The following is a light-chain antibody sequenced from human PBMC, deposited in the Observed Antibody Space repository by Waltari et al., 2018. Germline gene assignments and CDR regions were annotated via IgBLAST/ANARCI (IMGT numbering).Light chain of an antibody. CDR2: GAS. Sequence: EIVLTQSPGTLSLSPGERATLSCRASQSVSSSYLAWYQQKPGQAPRLLIYGASSRATGIPDRFSGSGSGTDFTLTISRLGPEDFAVYYCQQYGSSPPTFGQGTKLEIK. CDR1: QSVSSSY. CDR3: QQYGSSPPT. V-gene: IGKV3-20*01. J-gene: IGKJ2*01.